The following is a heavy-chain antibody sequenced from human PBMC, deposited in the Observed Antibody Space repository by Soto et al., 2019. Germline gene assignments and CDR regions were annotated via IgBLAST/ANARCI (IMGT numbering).Heavy chain of an antibody. CDR1: GFTFSNSW. CDR3: NTDDPGSYHPLDFDY. V-gene: IGHV3-15*01. Sequence: GGSLRLSXAASGFTFSNSWMSWVRQAPGKGLEWVGRIKSKTDGGTTDYAAPVKGRFTISRDDSKNTLYLQMNSLKTEDTAVYYCNTDDPGSYHPLDFDYWGQGTLVTVSS. J-gene: IGHJ4*02. D-gene: IGHD1-26*01. CDR2: IKSKTDGGTT.